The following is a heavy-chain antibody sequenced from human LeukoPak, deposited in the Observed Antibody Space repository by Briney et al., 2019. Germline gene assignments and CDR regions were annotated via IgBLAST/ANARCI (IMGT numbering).Heavy chain of an antibody. J-gene: IGHJ5*02. Sequence: ASVKVSCKASGYTFTGYYMHWVRQAPGHGLEWMGWINPNSGGTNYAQKFQGRVTMTRDTSISTAYMELSRLRSDDTAVYYCARVPSGYSGYDPNWFDPWGQGTLVTVSS. D-gene: IGHD5-12*01. V-gene: IGHV1-2*02. CDR2: INPNSGGT. CDR1: GYTFTGYY. CDR3: ARVPSGYSGYDPNWFDP.